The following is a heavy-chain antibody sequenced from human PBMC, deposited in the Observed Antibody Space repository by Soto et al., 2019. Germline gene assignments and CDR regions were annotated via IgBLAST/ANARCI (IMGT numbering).Heavy chain of an antibody. D-gene: IGHD4-17*01. J-gene: IGHJ6*02. CDR3: AKCDDDYRYSYYGMDV. CDR1: GGPFSSYY. Sequence: SETLSLTCTASGGPFSSYYWSWIRQPPGKGLEWIGYIYYSGSTNYTPSVKSRVTISVDTSKNQFSLKLRSVTAADTATYYCAKCDDDYRYSYYGMDVGGQGTTVTVSS. CDR2: IYYSGST. V-gene: IGHV4-59*01.